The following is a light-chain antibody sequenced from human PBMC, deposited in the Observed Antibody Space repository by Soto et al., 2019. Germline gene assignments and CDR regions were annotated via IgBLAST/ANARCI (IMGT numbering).Light chain of an antibody. Sequence: EIVMTHSPATLSVSPGERATLSCRASQSVSSNLAWYQQKPGQAPRLLIYDTSTRATGVPTRFSGSRSGAEFTLTINSLQSEDFAVYYCQPYNNWPLTFGGGTKV. CDR1: QSVSSN. CDR3: QPYNNWPLT. J-gene: IGKJ4*01. V-gene: IGKV3-15*01. CDR2: DTS.